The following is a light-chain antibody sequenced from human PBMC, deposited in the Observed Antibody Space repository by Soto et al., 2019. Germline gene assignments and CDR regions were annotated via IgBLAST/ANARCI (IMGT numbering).Light chain of an antibody. J-gene: IGKJ5*01. V-gene: IGKV1-5*01. CDR1: QNIGTS. CDR2: DAS. Sequence: DIQMTQSPSTLSASVGDRVTITCGASQNIGTSLAWYQQTPGKAPKLLISDASTLESGVPSSFRGTGSGTEFTLTINGLKPDDFANYYCQQYSSYYPITFGQGTRLEI. CDR3: QQYSSYYPIT.